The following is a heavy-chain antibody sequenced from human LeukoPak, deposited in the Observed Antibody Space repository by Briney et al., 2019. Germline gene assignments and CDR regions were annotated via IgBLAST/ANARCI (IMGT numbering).Heavy chain of an antibody. J-gene: IGHJ4*02. Sequence: SETLSLTCTVSSGSISGSYYWSWIRQPAGKGLEWIGRIYASGSTNYDPSLKSRVTISVDKSNNQFSLMVTSVTAADTAVYYCARGKQNAVDYWGQGILVTVSS. D-gene: IGHD1-1*01. CDR3: ARGKQNAVDY. CDR1: SGSISGSYY. V-gene: IGHV4-4*07. CDR2: IYASGST.